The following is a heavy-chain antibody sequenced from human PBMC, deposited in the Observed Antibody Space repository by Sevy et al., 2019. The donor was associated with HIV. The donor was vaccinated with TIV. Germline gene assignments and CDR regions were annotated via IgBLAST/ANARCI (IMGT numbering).Heavy chain of an antibody. CDR1: GFTLNSYA. Sequence: GGSLRLSCVASGFTLNSYAMSWVRQAPGKGLEWISDISGTGARTNYADSVVGRFTISSDNSKNTLYLQMNSLRAEDTAIYYCARDGYNWIPFDRWGQGTLVTVSS. D-gene: IGHD1-20*01. V-gene: IGHV3-23*01. J-gene: IGHJ5*02. CDR3: ARDGYNWIPFDR. CDR2: ISGTGART.